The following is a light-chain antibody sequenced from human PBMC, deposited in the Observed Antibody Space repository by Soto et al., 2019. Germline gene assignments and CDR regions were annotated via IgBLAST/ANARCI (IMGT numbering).Light chain of an antibody. J-gene: IGKJ4*01. CDR3: QKYNIAPFT. Sequence: DIQMTQSPSALSASVGDGVTITCRASQGISIYLAWYQQRPGRVPKLLIYAAAALGSGLPSRFRGRGSGPDFTLTISSLQPEDVATYYCQKYNIAPFTFGGGTKVDIK. V-gene: IGKV1-27*01. CDR2: AAA. CDR1: QGISIY.